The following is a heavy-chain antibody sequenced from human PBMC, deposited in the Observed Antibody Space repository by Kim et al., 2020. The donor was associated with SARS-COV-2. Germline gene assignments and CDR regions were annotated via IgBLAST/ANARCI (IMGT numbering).Heavy chain of an antibody. CDR2: IYYTGST. CDR3: ARGDGDTLYPYYYGVDV. D-gene: IGHD4-17*01. V-gene: IGHV4-59*13. CDR1: GGSMRNYY. J-gene: IGHJ6*01. Sequence: SETLSLTCSVSGGSMRNYYWTWIRQSPGKGLEWIGYIYYTGSTKYNPSLRSRVTMTVASSKNQFSLKVTSVTAADTAVYFCARGDGDTLYPYYYGVDVWG.